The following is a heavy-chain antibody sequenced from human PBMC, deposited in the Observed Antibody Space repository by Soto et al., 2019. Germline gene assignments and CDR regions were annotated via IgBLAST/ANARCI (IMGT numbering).Heavy chain of an antibody. CDR2: IYYSGST. J-gene: IGHJ4*02. CDR3: ARGSGSSWYTFFDC. V-gene: IGHV4-59*01. CDR1: CGSISSYY. D-gene: IGHD6-13*01. Sequence: SETLSLTCTVSCGSISSYYWSWIRQPPGKGLEWIGYIYYSGSTNYNPSLKSRVTISVDTSKNQFSLKLTSVTAADTAVYYCARGSGSSWYTFFDCWGQGSLVTVSS.